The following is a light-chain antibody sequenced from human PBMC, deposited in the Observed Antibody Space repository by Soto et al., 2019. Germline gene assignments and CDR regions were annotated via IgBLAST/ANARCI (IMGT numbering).Light chain of an antibody. CDR1: SGHSNYA. Sequence: QAVVTQSPSASASLGASVKLTCTLSSGHSNYAIAWHQQQPEKGPRYLMKLNSDGSHSKGGGIPDRFSGSSSGAERYLTISSLQSEDEADYYCQTWGTGIQVFGGGTKVTVL. CDR2: LNSDGSH. CDR3: QTWGTGIQV. J-gene: IGLJ2*01. V-gene: IGLV4-69*01.